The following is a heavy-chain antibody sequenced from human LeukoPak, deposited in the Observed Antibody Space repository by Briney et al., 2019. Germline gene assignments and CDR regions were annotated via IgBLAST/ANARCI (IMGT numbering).Heavy chain of an antibody. V-gene: IGHV3-21*01. CDR3: ARDSRSGDSSGYYYDHTYYYYGMDV. J-gene: IGHJ6*02. D-gene: IGHD3-22*01. CDR2: ISSSSSYI. Sequence: PGGSLRLSCAASGFTFSSYSMNWVRQAPGKGLEWVSSISSSSSYIYYADSVKGRFTTSRDNAKNSLYMQMNSLRAEDTAVYYCARDSRSGDSSGYYYDHTYYYYGMDVWGQGTTVTVSS. CDR1: GFTFSSYS.